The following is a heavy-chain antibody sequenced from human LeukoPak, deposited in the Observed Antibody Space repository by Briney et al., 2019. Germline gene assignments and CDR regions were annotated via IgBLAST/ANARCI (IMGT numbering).Heavy chain of an antibody. CDR2: ISAYDGNT. V-gene: IGHV1-18*04. J-gene: IGHJ6*04. CDR1: GYTFTSYG. CDR3: ARDSGSAVTPYYYYGMDV. D-gene: IGHD4-17*01. Sequence: ASVRVSCKASGYTFTSYGISWVRQAPGQGHEWMGWISAYDGNTNYAQKLQGRVTMTTDTSTSTAYMELRSLRSDDTAVYYCARDSGSAVTPYYYYGMDVWGKGTTVTVSS.